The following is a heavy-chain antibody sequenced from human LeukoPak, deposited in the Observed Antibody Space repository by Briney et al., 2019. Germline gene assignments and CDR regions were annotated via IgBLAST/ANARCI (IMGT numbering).Heavy chain of an antibody. CDR2: ISYDGSNK. CDR1: GFTFSSYG. J-gene: IGHJ4*02. CDR3: AKDLYSNYGPADY. D-gene: IGHD4-11*01. V-gene: IGHV3-30*18. Sequence: GRSLRLSCAASGFTFSSYGMHWVRQAPGKGLEWVAVISYDGSNKYYADSVKGRFTISRDNSKNTLFLQMNSLRDEDTAVYYCAKDLYSNYGPADYWGQGNLVTVSS.